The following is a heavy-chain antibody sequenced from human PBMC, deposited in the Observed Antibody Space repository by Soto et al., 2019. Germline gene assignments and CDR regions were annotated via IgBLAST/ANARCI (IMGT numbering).Heavy chain of an antibody. Sequence: PGGSLRLCCAASGLTFSSYGMHWVRQAPGKGLEWVAVIWYDGSNKYYADSVKGRFTISRDNSKNTLYLQMNSLRAEDTAVYYCARVEAGVRTQYYYYGMDVWGQGTTVTVSS. CDR1: GLTFSSYG. CDR2: IWYDGSNK. V-gene: IGHV3-33*01. CDR3: ARVEAGVRTQYYYYGMDV. D-gene: IGHD3-10*01. J-gene: IGHJ6*02.